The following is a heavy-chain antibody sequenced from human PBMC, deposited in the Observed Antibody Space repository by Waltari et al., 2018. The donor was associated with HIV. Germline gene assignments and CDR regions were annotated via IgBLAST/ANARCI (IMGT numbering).Heavy chain of an antibody. CDR3: AKGIGLELYYGMDV. Sequence: EVQLVESGGVVVQPGGSLRLSCAASGFTFDDYAMHWVRQAPGKGLEWVSLISWDGGSTYYADSVKGRFTISRDNSKNSLYLQMNSLRAEDTALYYCAKGIGLELYYGMDVWGQGTTVTVSS. V-gene: IGHV3-43D*03. D-gene: IGHD1-7*01. CDR1: GFTFDDYA. CDR2: ISWDGGST. J-gene: IGHJ6*02.